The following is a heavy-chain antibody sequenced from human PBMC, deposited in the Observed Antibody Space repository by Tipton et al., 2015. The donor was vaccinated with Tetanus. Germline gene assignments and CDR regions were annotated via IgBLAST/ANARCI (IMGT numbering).Heavy chain of an antibody. D-gene: IGHD2-15*01. CDR1: GFTFSTHG. CDR2: VWYDGTDK. Sequence: SLRLSCAASGFTFSTHGMHWVRQAPGKRLEWVALVWYDGTDKYYADSVKGRFTISRDNSKNTLYLQMNSLRAEDTAVYYCAREADCSGGSCFSGDFDNWGQGTQVTVSS. V-gene: IGHV3-33*01. CDR3: AREADCSGGSCFSGDFDN. J-gene: IGHJ4*02.